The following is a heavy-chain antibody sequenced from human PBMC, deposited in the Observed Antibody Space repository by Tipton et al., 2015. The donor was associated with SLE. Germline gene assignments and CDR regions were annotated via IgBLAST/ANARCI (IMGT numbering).Heavy chain of an antibody. Sequence: TLSLTCTVSGGSISSGSYYWSWIRQPAGKGLEGIGHIYTSGSTNYNPSLKSRDTISVDTSKNQFSLKLSSVTAADTAVYYCARDRGDGYKDPWGQGTLVTVSS. D-gene: IGHD5-24*01. CDR1: GGSISSGSYY. J-gene: IGHJ5*02. V-gene: IGHV4-61*09. CDR3: ARDRGDGYKDP. CDR2: IYTSGST.